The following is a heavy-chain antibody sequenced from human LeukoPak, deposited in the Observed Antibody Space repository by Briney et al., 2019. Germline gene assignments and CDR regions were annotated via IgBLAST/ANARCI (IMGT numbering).Heavy chain of an antibody. CDR1: GFTFSSYW. Sequence: GGSLRLSCEASGFTFSSYWMHWVRQAPGKGLVWVSRIDSNGNHISYVDSVKGRFTISRDNSKNTLYLQMNSLRAEDTAVYYCAKATREIDFSLWGQGTLVTVSS. V-gene: IGHV3-74*01. CDR2: IDSNGNHI. J-gene: IGHJ4*02. CDR3: AKATREIDFSL. D-gene: IGHD1-14*01.